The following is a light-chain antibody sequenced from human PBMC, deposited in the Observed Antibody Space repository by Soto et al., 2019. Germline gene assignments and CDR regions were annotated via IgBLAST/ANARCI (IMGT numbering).Light chain of an antibody. CDR2: LNSDGSH. CDR1: SGHSDYA. J-gene: IGLJ7*01. V-gene: IGLV4-69*02. Sequence: QPVLTQSPSASASLGASVKLTCTLSSGHSDYAIAWHQQQPEKGPRYLMKLNSDGSHSKGDGIPDRFSGSSSGAERYLTISSLQSEDEADYYCQTWGTGFPVFGGGTQLTVL. CDR3: QTWGTGFPV.